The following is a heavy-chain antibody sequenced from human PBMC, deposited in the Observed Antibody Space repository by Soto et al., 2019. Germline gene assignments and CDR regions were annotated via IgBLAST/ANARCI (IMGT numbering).Heavy chain of an antibody. D-gene: IGHD3-9*01. J-gene: IGHJ4*02. V-gene: IGHV3-30*18. CDR2: ISHDGSDK. CDR1: GFTFSGYG. Sequence: PGGSLRLSCVASGFTFSGYGMHWVRQAPGKGLEWLAVISHDGSDKYYADSVRGRFTISRDDAKNSLFLQMNSLRAEDTALYYCAKDGPPHKFDRLGYYFDYWGQGTLVTVSS. CDR3: AKDGPPHKFDRLGYYFDY.